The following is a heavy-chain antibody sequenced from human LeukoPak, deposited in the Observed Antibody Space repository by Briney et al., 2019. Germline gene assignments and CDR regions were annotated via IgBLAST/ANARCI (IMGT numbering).Heavy chain of an antibody. D-gene: IGHD3-10*01. CDR2: ISGSGGST. CDR3: AKAKDSTYYYGSGSLGYFDY. Sequence: GGSLRLSCAASGFTFSSYAMSWVRQAPGKGLEWVSAISGSGGSTYYADSVKGRFTISRDNSKNTLYLQMNSLRAEDTAVYYCAKAKDSTYYYGSGSLGYFDYWDQGTLVTVSS. J-gene: IGHJ4*02. V-gene: IGHV3-23*01. CDR1: GFTFSSYA.